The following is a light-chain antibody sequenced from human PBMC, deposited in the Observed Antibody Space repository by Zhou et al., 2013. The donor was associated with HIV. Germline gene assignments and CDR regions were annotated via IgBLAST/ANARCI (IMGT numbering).Light chain of an antibody. Sequence: DIQMTQSPSSLSASVGDRVTITCRASQSIVISLNWYQQKPGKAPKLLIYAASSLQSGFPSRFSGSGSGTDFTLTISSLQPEDFATYHCQQSYSTPWTFGQGTKVEIK. J-gene: IGKJ1*01. CDR2: AAS. V-gene: IGKV1-39*01. CDR3: QQSYSTPWT. CDR1: QSIVIS.